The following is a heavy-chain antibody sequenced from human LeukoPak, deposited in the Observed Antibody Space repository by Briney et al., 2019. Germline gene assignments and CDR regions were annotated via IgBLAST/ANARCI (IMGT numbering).Heavy chain of an antibody. CDR1: GYTFIGYY. Sequence: ASVKVSCKASGYTFIGYYIYWVRQAPGQGLEWMGWINCNSGGADYAQKFQGRITMTRDTSITTPYMELSSLRPDDTAVYYCARSGFYYGLDVWGQGTTVTVSS. V-gene: IGHV1-2*02. J-gene: IGHJ6*02. CDR2: INCNSGGA. CDR3: ARSGFYYGLDV.